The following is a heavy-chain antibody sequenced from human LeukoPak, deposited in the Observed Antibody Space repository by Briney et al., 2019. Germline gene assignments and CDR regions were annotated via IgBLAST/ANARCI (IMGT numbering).Heavy chain of an antibody. CDR1: GFTFSTYA. V-gene: IGHV4-39*07. Sequence: PGGSLRLSCAASGFTFSTYAMSWIRQPPGKGLEWIGSIYYSGSTYYNPSLKSRVTISVDTSKNQFSLKLSSVTAADTAVYYCAREWPAGSLYYYYGMDVWGQGTTVTVSS. J-gene: IGHJ6*02. D-gene: IGHD3-10*01. CDR3: AREWPAGSLYYYYGMDV. CDR2: IYYSGST.